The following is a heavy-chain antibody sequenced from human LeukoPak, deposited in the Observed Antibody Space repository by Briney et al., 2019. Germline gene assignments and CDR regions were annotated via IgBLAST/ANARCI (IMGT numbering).Heavy chain of an antibody. CDR3: ARDLVDRGYCSGGSCFLPSLHYYYGMDV. V-gene: IGHV1-58*01. J-gene: IGHJ6*02. Sequence: SVKVSCKASGFTFTSSAVQWVRQARGQRLEWIGWIVVGSGNTNYAQKFQGRVTITADESTSTAYMELSSLRSEDTAVYYCARDLVDRGYCSGGSCFLPSLHYYYGMDVWGQGTTVTVSS. CDR2: IVVGSGNT. CDR1: GFTFTSSA. D-gene: IGHD2-15*01.